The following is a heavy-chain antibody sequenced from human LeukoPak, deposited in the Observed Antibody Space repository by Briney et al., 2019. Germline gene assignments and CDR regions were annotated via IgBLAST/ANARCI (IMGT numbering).Heavy chain of an antibody. J-gene: IGHJ4*02. V-gene: IGHV3-21*01. Sequence: GGSLRLSCAASGFTFSSYSMNWVRQAPGKGLEWVSSISSSSSYIYYADSVKGRFTISRDNAKNSLYLQMNSLRAEDTAVYYCARDSVGGVEMATSYYFDYWGQGTLVTVSS. CDR1: GFTFSSYS. CDR2: ISSSSSYI. D-gene: IGHD5-24*01. CDR3: ARDSVGGVEMATSYYFDY.